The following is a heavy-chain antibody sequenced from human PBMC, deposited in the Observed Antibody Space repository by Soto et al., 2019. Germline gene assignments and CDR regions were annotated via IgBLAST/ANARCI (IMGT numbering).Heavy chain of an antibody. D-gene: IGHD3-22*01. J-gene: IGHJ3*01. CDR1: DGSISSSHW. Sequence: QVQLQESGPGLVKPSGTLSLTCAVSDGSISSSHWWTWVRQSPGKGLEYIGEISHSGTSNSNPSLKSRVTLSVDKSKNHFSLTLTSVTAADTAVYYCARVVPMITRGTFDAWGQGTLVIVSS. V-gene: IGHV4-4*02. CDR2: ISHSGTS. CDR3: ARVVPMITRGTFDA.